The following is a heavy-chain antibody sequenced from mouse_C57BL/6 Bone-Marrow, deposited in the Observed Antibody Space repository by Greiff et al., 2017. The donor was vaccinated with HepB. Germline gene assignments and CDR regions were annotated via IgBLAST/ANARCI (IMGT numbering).Heavy chain of an antibody. Sequence: VQLQQSGAELVRPGASVKLSCTASGFNIKDVYMHWVKQRPEQGLEWIGWIDPENGDTEYASKFQGKATITADTSSNTAYLQLSSLTSEDTAVYYCTTWGYSSGYGAYWGQGTLVTVSA. J-gene: IGHJ3*01. CDR1: GFNIKDVY. V-gene: IGHV14-4*01. D-gene: IGHD3-2*02. CDR3: TTWGYSSGYGAY. CDR2: IDPENGDT.